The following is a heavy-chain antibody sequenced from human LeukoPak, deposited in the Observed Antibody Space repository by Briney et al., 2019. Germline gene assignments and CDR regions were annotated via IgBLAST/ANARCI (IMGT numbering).Heavy chain of an antibody. CDR2: IYTSGST. V-gene: IGHV4-4*07. Sequence: PSETLSLTCTVSGGSISSYYWSWIRQPAGKGLEWIGRIYTSGSTNYNPSLKSRVTMSVDTSKNQFSLKLSSVTAADMAVYYCARDGAGKDYYYYMDVWGKGTTVTVSS. CDR3: ARDGAGKDYYYYMDV. D-gene: IGHD6-13*01. J-gene: IGHJ6*03. CDR1: GGSISSYY.